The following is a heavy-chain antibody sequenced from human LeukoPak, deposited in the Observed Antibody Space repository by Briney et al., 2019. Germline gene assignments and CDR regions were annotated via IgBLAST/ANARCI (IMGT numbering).Heavy chain of an antibody. CDR2: ISYDGSNK. D-gene: IGHD6-13*01. Sequence: GGSLRLSCAASGFTFSSYAMHWVRQAPGKGLEWVAVISYDGSNKYYADSVKGRFTISRDNSKNTLYLQMNSLRAEDTAVYYCARTGYSRGGYFDYWGQGTLVTVSS. V-gene: IGHV3-30-3*01. CDR1: GFTFSSYA. J-gene: IGHJ4*02. CDR3: ARTGYSRGGYFDY.